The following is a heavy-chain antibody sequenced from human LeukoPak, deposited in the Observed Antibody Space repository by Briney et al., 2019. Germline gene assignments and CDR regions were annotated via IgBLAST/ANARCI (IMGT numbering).Heavy chain of an antibody. CDR1: GFTFSGSA. V-gene: IGHV3-73*01. CDR3: TRLTNFDP. D-gene: IGHD3-3*01. CDR2: IRSKVNSYAT. Sequence: PGGSLRLSCAASGFTFSGSAMHWVRQASGKGLEWVGRIRSKVNSYATAYAASVKGRFTISRDDSKNTAYLQMNSLKTEDTAVYYCTRLTNFDPWGQGTLVTVSS. J-gene: IGHJ5*02.